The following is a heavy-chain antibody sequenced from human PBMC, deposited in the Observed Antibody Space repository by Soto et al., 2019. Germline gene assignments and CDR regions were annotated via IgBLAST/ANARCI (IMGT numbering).Heavy chain of an antibody. Sequence: SETLSLTCTVSGGSISSSSYYWGWIRQPPGKGLEWIGSIYYSGSTYYNPSLKSRVTISVDTSKNQFSLKLSSVTAADTAVYYCARLVVGYCTNGVCPMWSYYHHAMDVWGQGTTVTVSS. CDR1: GGSISSSSYY. V-gene: IGHV4-39*01. J-gene: IGHJ6*02. CDR3: ARLVVGYCTNGVCPMWSYYHHAMDV. D-gene: IGHD2-8*01. CDR2: IYYSGST.